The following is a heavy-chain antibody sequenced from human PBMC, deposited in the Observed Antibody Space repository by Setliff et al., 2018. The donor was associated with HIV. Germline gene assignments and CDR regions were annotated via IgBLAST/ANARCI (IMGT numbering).Heavy chain of an antibody. CDR3: AGPRGDEAFDI. CDR1: GGTSNTYA. J-gene: IGHJ3*02. V-gene: IGHV1-69*10. D-gene: IGHD3-10*01. Sequence: SVKVSCKASGGTSNTYAIHWVRQAPGQGLEWMGQVITILDITSYAQKFQGRVTITADESTNTMYMELSSLRSDDTAVYYCAGPRGDEAFDIWGQGTMVTVSS. CDR2: VITILDIT.